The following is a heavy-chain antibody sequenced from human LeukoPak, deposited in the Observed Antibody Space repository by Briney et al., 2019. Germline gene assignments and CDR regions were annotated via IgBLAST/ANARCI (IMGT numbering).Heavy chain of an antibody. CDR2: INPNRGGT. V-gene: IGHV1-2*02. CDR3: ARDLNTAMVNPLFDY. D-gene: IGHD5-18*01. CDR1: GYSFNDYY. J-gene: IGHJ4*02. Sequence: ASVKVSCKASGYSFNDYYIHWARQAPGQGLEWMGWINPNRGGTSYAQKFQGRVTMTRDTSISTAYMELSRLRSDDTAVYYCARDLNTAMVNPLFDYWGQGTLVTVSS.